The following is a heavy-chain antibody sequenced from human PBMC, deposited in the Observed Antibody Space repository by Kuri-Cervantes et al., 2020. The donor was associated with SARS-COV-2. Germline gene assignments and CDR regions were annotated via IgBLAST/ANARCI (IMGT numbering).Heavy chain of an antibody. Sequence: SCAVSGGSITSGGYSWSWTRQAPGKGLEWIGYIFHSGNTYHNPSLRSRVTISIDWSKNQFSLKLSSVTAADTAVYYCARGEGPDIVVVPAAATHFDYWGQETLVTVSS. CDR3: ARGEGPDIVVVPAAATHFDY. J-gene: IGHJ4*02. CDR1: GGSITSGGYS. CDR2: IFHSGNT. V-gene: IGHV4-30-2*01. D-gene: IGHD2-2*01.